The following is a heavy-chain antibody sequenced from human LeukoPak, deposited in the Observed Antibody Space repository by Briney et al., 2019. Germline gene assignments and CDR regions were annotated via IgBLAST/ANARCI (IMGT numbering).Heavy chain of an antibody. D-gene: IGHD1-20*01. J-gene: IGHJ4*02. CDR3: ARDLGPSITGTKNVYFDY. CDR1: GGTFSSNA. CDR2: IIPIFVIA. Sequence: SVKVSCKASGGTFSSNAISWVRQAPGQGLEWMGRIIPIFVIANYAQRFHGRVTITADTSTSTAYTELSSLRSEDTAVYYCARDLGPSITGTKNVYFDYWGQGTLVTVSS. V-gene: IGHV1-69*04.